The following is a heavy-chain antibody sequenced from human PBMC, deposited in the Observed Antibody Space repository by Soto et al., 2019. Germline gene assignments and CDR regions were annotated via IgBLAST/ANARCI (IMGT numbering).Heavy chain of an antibody. CDR3: ASIVGATPYYYYGMDV. J-gene: IGHJ6*02. D-gene: IGHD1-26*01. CDR1: GGTFSSYA. Sequence: ASVKVSCKASGGTFSSYAISWVRQAPGQGLEWMGGIIPIFGTANYAQKFQGRVTITADESTSTAYMELSSLRSEDTAVYYCASIVGATPYYYYGMDVWGQGTTVTGSS. V-gene: IGHV1-69*13. CDR2: IIPIFGTA.